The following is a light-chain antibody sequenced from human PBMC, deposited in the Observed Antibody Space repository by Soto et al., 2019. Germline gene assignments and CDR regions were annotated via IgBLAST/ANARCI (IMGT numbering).Light chain of an antibody. CDR1: QSISSW. V-gene: IGKV1-5*03. J-gene: IGKJ2*01. CDR2: KAS. CDR3: QQYNSYPYT. Sequence: DIQMTQSPTTLSASVGDRVTITCRASQSISSWLAWYQQKPGKAPKLLIYKASSLESGVPSRFSGSGSGTEFTLTISSLQPDDFATYYCQQYNSYPYTFGQGTKLEIK.